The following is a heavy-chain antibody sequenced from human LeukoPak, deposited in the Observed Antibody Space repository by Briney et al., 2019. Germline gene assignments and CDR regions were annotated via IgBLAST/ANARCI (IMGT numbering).Heavy chain of an antibody. J-gene: IGHJ4*02. Sequence: SVKDSCKASGGTFSSYAISWVRQAPGQGLEWMGGIIPIFGTANYAQKFQGRVTMTRNTSISTAYMELTSLRSEDTAVYYCARKDAAAASNWGQGTLVTVSS. V-gene: IGHV1-69*05. D-gene: IGHD6-13*01. CDR2: IIPIFGTA. CDR1: GGTFSSYA. CDR3: ARKDAAAASN.